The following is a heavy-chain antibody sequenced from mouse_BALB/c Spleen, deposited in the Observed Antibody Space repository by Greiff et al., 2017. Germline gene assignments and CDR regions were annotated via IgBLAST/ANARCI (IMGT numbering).Heavy chain of an antibody. CDR2: IYPGSGST. Sequence: LQQPGSELVRPGASVKLSCKASGYTFTSYWMHWVKQRHGQGLEWIGNIYPGSGSTNYDEKFKSKGTLTVDTSSSTAYMHLSSLTSEDSAVYYCTRGRDYYAMDYWGQGTSVTVSS. J-gene: IGHJ4*01. CDR3: TRGRDYYAMDY. V-gene: IGHV1S22*01. CDR1: GYTFTSYW.